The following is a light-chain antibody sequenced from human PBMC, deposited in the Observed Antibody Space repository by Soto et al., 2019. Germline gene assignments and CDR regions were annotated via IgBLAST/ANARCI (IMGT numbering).Light chain of an antibody. CDR3: QQFDSVPLT. CDR1: HDIGTY. V-gene: IGKV1-33*01. CDR2: DTS. J-gene: IGKJ4*01. Sequence: DVQMTQSPSSLSASVGDRVTITCQASHDIGTYLNWHQHKPGKAPKLLIFDTSHLATGVPARFSGGGSDTYFTFTITNLQPEDFAVYYCQQFDSVPLTFGGGTHVEI.